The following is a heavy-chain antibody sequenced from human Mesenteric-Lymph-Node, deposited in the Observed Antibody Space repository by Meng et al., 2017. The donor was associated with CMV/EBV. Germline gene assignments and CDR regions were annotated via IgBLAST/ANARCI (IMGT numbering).Heavy chain of an antibody. CDR2: IRYDGSNE. CDR1: GFTFSGYD. Sequence: GGSLRLSCAASGFTFSGYDMHWVRQAPGKGLEWVAFIRYDGSNEYYSDSVKGRFTISRDNAKNSLYLQMNSLRAEDAAVYYCARRPLGFCSSMSCQPLWYFDLWGRDTLVTVSS. V-gene: IGHV3-30*02. CDR3: ARRPLGFCSSMSCQPLWYFDL. D-gene: IGHD2-2*01. J-gene: IGHJ2*01.